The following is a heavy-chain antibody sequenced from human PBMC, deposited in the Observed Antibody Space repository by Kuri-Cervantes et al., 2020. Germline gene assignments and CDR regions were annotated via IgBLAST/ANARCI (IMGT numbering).Heavy chain of an antibody. CDR3: ARDTGWNYVTGLFDY. CDR1: GYTFISYA. J-gene: IGHJ4*02. V-gene: IGHV3-30*01. D-gene: IGHD1-7*01. Sequence: GESLKISCAGSGYTFISYAMHWVRQAPGKGLEWVAVISYDGSNKDYADSVKGRFTISRDNSKNTLYLQMNSLRAEDTAVYYCARDTGWNYVTGLFDYWGQGTLVTVSS. CDR2: ISYDGSNK.